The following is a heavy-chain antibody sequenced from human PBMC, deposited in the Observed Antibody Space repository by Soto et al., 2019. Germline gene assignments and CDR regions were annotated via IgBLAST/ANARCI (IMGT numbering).Heavy chain of an antibody. D-gene: IGHD3-9*01. CDR2: IYYTGTT. CDR3: ARDRVDYDMLTAYYSPRGMDV. Sequence: SETLSLTCTVSFDSVNSYYWSWIRQPPGKGLEWIGNIYYTGTTNYNPSLTSRVTISVDTSKNQFSLKMRSVTAADTAVYYCARDRVDYDMLTAYYSPRGMDVWGQGTTVTVSS. V-gene: IGHV4-59*02. CDR1: FDSVNSYY. J-gene: IGHJ6*02.